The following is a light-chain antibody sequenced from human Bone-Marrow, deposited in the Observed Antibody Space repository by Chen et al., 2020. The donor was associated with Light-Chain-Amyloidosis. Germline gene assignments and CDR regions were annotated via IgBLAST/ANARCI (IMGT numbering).Light chain of an antibody. CDR2: DVN. J-gene: IGLJ1*01. CDR1: SSDVGGYES. V-gene: IGLV2-11*01. CDR3: CSYAGSSPYV. Sequence: QSALTQPRSVSGSPGQSVTISCTGTSSDVGGYESVSWYQQHPGKAPKFLIYDVNKRPSGVPDHFSGSKSGNSASLTISGLQTEDEADYFCCSYAGSSPYVFGTGTTVTVL.